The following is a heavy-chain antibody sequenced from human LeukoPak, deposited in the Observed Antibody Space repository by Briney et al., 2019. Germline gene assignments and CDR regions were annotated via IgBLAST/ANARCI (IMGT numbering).Heavy chain of an antibody. Sequence: SQTLSLTCTVSGGSISRGDYYWSWIRQPPGKGLEWIGYIYYSGSTYYNPSLKSRVTISVDTSKNQFSLKLSSVTAADTAVYYCARGYCSSTSCIFSYDAFDIWGQGTMVTVSS. V-gene: IGHV4-30-4*01. D-gene: IGHD2-2*01. CDR2: IYYSGST. CDR3: ARGYCSSTSCIFSYDAFDI. CDR1: GGSISRGDYY. J-gene: IGHJ3*02.